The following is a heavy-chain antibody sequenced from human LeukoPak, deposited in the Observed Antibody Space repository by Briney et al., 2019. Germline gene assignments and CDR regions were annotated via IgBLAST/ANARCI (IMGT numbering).Heavy chain of an antibody. CDR3: ARGPGGSFVNWFDP. Sequence: GASVKVSCKASGYTFISFDMNWVRQAPGQGLEWMGWINTNTGNPTYAQGFTGRFVFSLDTSVSTAYLQISSLKAEDTAVYYCARGPGGSFVNWFDPWGQGTLVTVSS. CDR2: INTNTGNP. D-gene: IGHD3-16*01. J-gene: IGHJ5*02. V-gene: IGHV7-4-1*02. CDR1: GYTFISFD.